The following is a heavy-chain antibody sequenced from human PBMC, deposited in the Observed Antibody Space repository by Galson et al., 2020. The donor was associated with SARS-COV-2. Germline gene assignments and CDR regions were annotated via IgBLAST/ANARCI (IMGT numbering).Heavy chain of an antibody. J-gene: IGHJ4*02. D-gene: IGHD3-3*01. CDR3: ARASRTIFGVVKHFDY. CDR2: IYYRGST. Sequence: ETSETLSITCTVSAGSISSGGYYWSWIRQHPGKGLEWIGYIYYRGSTYYNPSLKSRVTISVDTSKNQFSLKLSSVTAADTAVYYCARASRTIFGVVKHFDYWGQGTLVTVSS. CDR1: AGSISSGGYY. V-gene: IGHV4-31*03.